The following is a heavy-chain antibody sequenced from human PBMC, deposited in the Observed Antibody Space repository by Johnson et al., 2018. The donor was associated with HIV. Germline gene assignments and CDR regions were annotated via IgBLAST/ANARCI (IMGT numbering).Heavy chain of an antibody. CDR3: ARDRKYQLLLKLSSADAFDI. Sequence: QVQLVESGGGWVKPGGSLRLSCAASRFTFSDYYMNWMRQAPGKGLEWISHISSSGTSIFYADSVKGRFTISRDNAKNSLYLQMNRLRAEDTAVYYCARDRKYQLLLKLSSADAFDIWGQGTMVTVSS. D-gene: IGHD2-2*01. V-gene: IGHV3-11*04. J-gene: IGHJ3*02. CDR2: ISSSGTSI. CDR1: RFTFSDYY.